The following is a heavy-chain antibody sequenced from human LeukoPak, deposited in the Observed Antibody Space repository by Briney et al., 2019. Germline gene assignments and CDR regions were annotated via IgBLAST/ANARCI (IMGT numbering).Heavy chain of an antibody. CDR3: ARVAAAGRIHWFDP. J-gene: IGHJ5*02. D-gene: IGHD6-13*01. V-gene: IGHV1-18*01. CDR2: ISAYNGNT. CDR1: GYTFTSYG. Sequence: GASVNVSCKASGYTFTSYGISWVRQAPGQGLEWMGGISAYNGNTNYAQKLQGRVTMTTDTSTSTAYMELRSLRSDDTAVYYCARVAAAGRIHWFDPWGQGTLVTVSS.